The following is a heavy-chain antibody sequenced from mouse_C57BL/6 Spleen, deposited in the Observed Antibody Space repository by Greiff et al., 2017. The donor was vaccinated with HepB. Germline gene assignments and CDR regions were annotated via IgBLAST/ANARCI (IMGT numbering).Heavy chain of an antibody. V-gene: IGHV1-72*01. Sequence: QVQLQQPGAELVKPGASVKLSCKASGYTFTSYWMHWVKQRPGRGLEWIGRIDPNSGGTKYNKKFKSKATLTVDKPSSTAYMQLSSLTSEDSAVYYCARAGITTVVAPNAMDYWGQGTSVTVSS. CDR2: IDPNSGGT. J-gene: IGHJ4*01. CDR3: ARAGITTVVAPNAMDY. D-gene: IGHD1-1*01. CDR1: GYTFTSYW.